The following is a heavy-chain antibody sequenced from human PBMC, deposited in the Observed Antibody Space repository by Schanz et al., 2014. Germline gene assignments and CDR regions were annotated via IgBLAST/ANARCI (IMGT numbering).Heavy chain of an antibody. CDR1: GGTFSSDT. V-gene: IGHV1-69*08. CDR2: IVPIAGIT. D-gene: IGHD3-22*01. J-gene: IGHJ5*02. Sequence: QVHLVQSGAEVKKPGSSVKVSCKPSGGTFSSDTFSWVRQAPGQGLEWMGRIVPIAGITNYAQRFQGRVTITADKSSDTAYMELSSLRSEDTAVYYCAREVGLYDRGWFDPWGQGTLVTVSS. CDR3: AREVGLYDRGWFDP.